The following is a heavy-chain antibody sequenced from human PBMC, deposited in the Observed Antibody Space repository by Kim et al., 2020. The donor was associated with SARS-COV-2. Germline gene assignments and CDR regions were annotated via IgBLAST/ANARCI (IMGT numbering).Heavy chain of an antibody. J-gene: IGHJ6*02. CDR3: AKDLIGGYSYVDGYYGMDV. Sequence: GGSLRLSCAASGFTFSSYGMHWVRQAPGKGLEWVAVISYDGSNKYYADSVKGRFTISRDNSKNTLYLQMNSLRAEDTAVYYCAKDLIGGYSYVDGYYGMDVWGQGTTVTVSS. CDR1: GFTFSSYG. V-gene: IGHV3-30*18. D-gene: IGHD5-18*01. CDR2: ISYDGSNK.